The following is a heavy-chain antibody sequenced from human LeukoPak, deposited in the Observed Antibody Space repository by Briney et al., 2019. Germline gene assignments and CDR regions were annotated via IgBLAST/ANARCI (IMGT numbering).Heavy chain of an antibody. Sequence: SETLSLTCTVSGGSISSYYWGWIRQPPGKGLEWIGYIYYSGSTNYNPSLKSRVTISVDTSKNQFSLKLSSVTAADTAVYYCARDRAWRAGGSGSNDGFEFWGQGTMVTVSS. J-gene: IGHJ3*01. V-gene: IGHV4-59*01. CDR2: IYYSGST. CDR3: ARDRAWRAGGSGSNDGFEF. CDR1: GGSISSYY. D-gene: IGHD3-10*01.